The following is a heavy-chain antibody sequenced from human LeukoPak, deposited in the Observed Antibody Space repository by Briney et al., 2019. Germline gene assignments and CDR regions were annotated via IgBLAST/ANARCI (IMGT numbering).Heavy chain of an antibody. CDR1: GYTLTELS. CDR2: LDPEDGET. Sequence: ASVKVSCKVSGYTLTELSMHWVRQAPGKGLEWMGGLDPEDGETIYAQKFQGRVTMTEDTSTDTDYMELSSLRSEDTAVYYCATGNTRTSAITVYYYYMDVWGKGTTVTVSS. D-gene: IGHD1-7*01. J-gene: IGHJ6*03. CDR3: ATGNTRTSAITVYYYYMDV. V-gene: IGHV1-24*01.